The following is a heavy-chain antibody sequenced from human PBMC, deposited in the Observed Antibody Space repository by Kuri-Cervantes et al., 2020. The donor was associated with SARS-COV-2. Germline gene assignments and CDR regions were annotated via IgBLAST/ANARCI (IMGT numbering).Heavy chain of an antibody. V-gene: IGHV3-11*01. CDR1: GFTFSDYY. D-gene: IGHD2-2*01. Sequence: GGSLRLSCAASGFTFSDYYMSWIRQAPGKGLEWVSYISSSGSTIYYADSVKDRFTISRDNAKNSLYLQMNSLRAEDTAVYYCARAPPPASPRGGMDVWGQGTTVTVSS. CDR2: ISSSGSTI. J-gene: IGHJ6*02. CDR3: ARAPPPASPRGGMDV.